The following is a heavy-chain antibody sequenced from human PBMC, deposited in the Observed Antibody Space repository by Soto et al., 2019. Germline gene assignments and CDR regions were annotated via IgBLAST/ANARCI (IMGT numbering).Heavy chain of an antibody. J-gene: IGHJ4*02. Sequence: SETLSLTCAVSGGSISSSNWWSWVRQPPGKGLEWIGEIYHSGSTNYNPSLKSRVTISVDKSKNQFSLKLSSVTAADTAVYYCARVSTTVTTYFDYWGQGTLVTVSS. V-gene: IGHV4-4*02. D-gene: IGHD4-17*01. CDR3: ARVSTTVTTYFDY. CDR2: IYHSGST. CDR1: GGSISSSNW.